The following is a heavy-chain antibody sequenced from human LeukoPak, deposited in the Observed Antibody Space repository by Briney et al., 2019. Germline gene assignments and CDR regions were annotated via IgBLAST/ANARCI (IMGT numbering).Heavy chain of an antibody. J-gene: IGHJ4*02. CDR2: IRYDGSNK. D-gene: IGHD1-26*01. V-gene: IGHV3-30*02. CDR1: GFTFSSYG. Sequence: PGGSLRLSCAASGFTFSSYGMHWVRQAPDKGLEWVAFIRYDGSNKYYADSVKGRFTISRDSSKNTLYLQMNSLRAEDTAVYYCAKDGGGSYCGDYFDYWGQGALVTVSS. CDR3: AKDGGGSYCGDYFDY.